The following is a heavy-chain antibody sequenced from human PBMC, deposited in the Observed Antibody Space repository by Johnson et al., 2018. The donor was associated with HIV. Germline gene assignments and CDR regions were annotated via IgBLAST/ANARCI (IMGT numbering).Heavy chain of an antibody. V-gene: IGHV3-64*01. Sequence: VQLVESGGGLVQPGGSLRLSCAASGFTFSSYAMHWVRQAPGKGLEYVSAISSNGGSTYYANSVKGRFTISRDNSKNTLYLQMNSLRAEDTAVYYCAREGAWEVRPGAFDIWGQGTMVTVSS. CDR1: GFTFSSYA. CDR2: ISSNGGST. D-gene: IGHD1-26*01. J-gene: IGHJ3*02. CDR3: AREGAWEVRPGAFDI.